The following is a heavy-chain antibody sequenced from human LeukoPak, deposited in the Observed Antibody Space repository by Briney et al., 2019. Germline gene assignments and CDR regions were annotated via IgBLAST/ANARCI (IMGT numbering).Heavy chain of an antibody. CDR1: GFTFSSYA. V-gene: IGHV3-23*01. D-gene: IGHD4-17*01. CDR3: AKDKSYGDFPFDY. CDR2: ISGSGGST. J-gene: IGHJ4*02. Sequence: GGSLRLSCAASGFTFSSYAMSWVRQAPGKGLEWVSAISGSGGSTYYADSVKGRFTTSRDNSKNTLYLQMNSLRAEDTAVYYCAKDKSYGDFPFDYWGQGTLVTVSS.